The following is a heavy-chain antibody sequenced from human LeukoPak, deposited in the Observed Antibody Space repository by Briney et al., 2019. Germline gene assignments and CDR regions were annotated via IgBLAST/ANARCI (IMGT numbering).Heavy chain of an antibody. CDR1: GGSFSSYY. J-gene: IGHJ4*02. CDR2: LYYSGNT. Sequence: PSETLSLTCAVYGGSFSSYYWSWIRQPPGKGLEWIGYLYYSGNTNYNPSLKSRVTISVDTSKNQFSLRLSSVTAADTAVYYCARVFIVAGSRYFDYWGQGTLVTVSS. D-gene: IGHD5-12*01. V-gene: IGHV4-59*01. CDR3: ARVFIVAGSRYFDY.